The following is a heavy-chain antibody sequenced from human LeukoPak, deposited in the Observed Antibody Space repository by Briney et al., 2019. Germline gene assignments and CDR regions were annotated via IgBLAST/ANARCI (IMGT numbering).Heavy chain of an antibody. D-gene: IGHD3-16*01. V-gene: IGHV4-31*03. CDR2: IYYSGST. J-gene: IGHJ2*01. CDR1: GGSISSGGYY. CDR3: VRLKVGAYFDL. Sequence: PSQTLSLTCTVSGGSISSGGYYWSWIRQHPGKGLEWIGYIYYSGSTYYNPSLKSRVTISVDTSKNQFSLRLSSVTAADTAVYYCVRLKVGAYFDLWGRGTLVSVSS.